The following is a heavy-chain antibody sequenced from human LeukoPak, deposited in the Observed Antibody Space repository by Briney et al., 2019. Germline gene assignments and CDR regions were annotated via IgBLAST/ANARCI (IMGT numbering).Heavy chain of an antibody. V-gene: IGHV3-23*01. CDR1: GFPFETDA. CDR3: AKDWIQFNRVFDCFDS. D-gene: IGHD5-18*01. CDR2: IGNTET. J-gene: IGHJ4*02. Sequence: GGSLRLSCATSGFPFETDAMSWVCQAPGKGLEWVATIGNTETFYADSVTGRFTISRDNSKNTVNLQMNRLRVEDTAIYYCAKDWIQFNRVFDCFDSWGQGTLVTVSS.